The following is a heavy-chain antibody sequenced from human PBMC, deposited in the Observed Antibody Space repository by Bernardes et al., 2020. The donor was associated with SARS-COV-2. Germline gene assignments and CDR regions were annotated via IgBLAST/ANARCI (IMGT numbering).Heavy chain of an antibody. CDR2: IRSKANNYAT. CDR1: GFTFSGSA. J-gene: IGHJ6*02. D-gene: IGHD3-3*01. Sequence: GGSLRLSCAASGFTFSGSAMHWVRQSSGKGLEWVGRIRSKANNYATEYGESVKGRFTISRDDSNNMAFLQMNSLKIEDTAVYFCSRLTNDFPGFQPPHYGLDPWGRGTTVTVSS. CDR3: SRLTNDFPGFQPPHYGLDP. V-gene: IGHV3-73*01.